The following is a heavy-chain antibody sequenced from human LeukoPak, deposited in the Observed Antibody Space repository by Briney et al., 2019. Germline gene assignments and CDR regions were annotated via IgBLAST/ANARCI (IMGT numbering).Heavy chain of an antibody. CDR2: ITTGVSTT. CDR3: ARGYYGDPVAFDY. V-gene: IGHV3-74*03. CDR1: GFTFTSYN. D-gene: IGHD3-10*01. Sequence: GGSLRLSCAASGFTFTSYNMHWVRQVSGKGLVWVSRITTGVSTTMYADSVKGRFTISRDNAENTVHLQMSSLRVEDTAIYYCARGYYGDPVAFDYWGQGTLVTVSS. J-gene: IGHJ4*02.